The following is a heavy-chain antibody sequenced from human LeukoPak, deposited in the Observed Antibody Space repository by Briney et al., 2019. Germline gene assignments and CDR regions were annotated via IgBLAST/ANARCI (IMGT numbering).Heavy chain of an antibody. V-gene: IGHV3-53*01. CDR1: GFTVSSNY. Sequence: GGSLRLSCAASGFTVSSNYMTSVRQAPGKGLEWVSVIHIGGTTYYADSVRGRFTISRDNSKNTLYLQMNSLRAEDTAVYYCAREDWYAFHTWGQGTMVTASS. CDR2: IHIGGTT. CDR3: AREDWYAFHT. D-gene: IGHD6-13*01. J-gene: IGHJ3*02.